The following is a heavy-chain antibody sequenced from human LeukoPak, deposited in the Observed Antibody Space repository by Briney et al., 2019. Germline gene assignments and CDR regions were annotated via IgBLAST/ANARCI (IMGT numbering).Heavy chain of an antibody. Sequence: GGSLRLSCAASGFTFDTYRMNWVRQAPGKGLEWVSSISASGSYIYYADSLKGRFTISRDNTKNSLFLQMNSLRAEDAAVYYCARDSPGTTASDYWGQGTLVTVSS. J-gene: IGHJ4*02. CDR2: ISASGSYI. CDR3: ARDSPGTTASDY. V-gene: IGHV3-21*01. CDR1: GFTFDTYR. D-gene: IGHD1-1*01.